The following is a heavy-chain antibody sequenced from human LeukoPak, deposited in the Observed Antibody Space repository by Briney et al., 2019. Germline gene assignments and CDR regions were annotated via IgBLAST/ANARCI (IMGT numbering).Heavy chain of an antibody. CDR3: AKDRGGSYGGDDAFDI. V-gene: IGHV3-11*01. D-gene: IGHD3-10*01. J-gene: IGHJ3*02. CDR2: ISSGGSTI. CDR1: GFTFSDYY. Sequence: GGSLRLSCAVSGFTFSDYYMSWIRQAPGKGLEWVSYISSGGSTISHADSVKGRFTISRDNSKNTLYLQMNSLRAEDTAVYYCAKDRGGSYGGDDAFDIWGQGTMVTVSS.